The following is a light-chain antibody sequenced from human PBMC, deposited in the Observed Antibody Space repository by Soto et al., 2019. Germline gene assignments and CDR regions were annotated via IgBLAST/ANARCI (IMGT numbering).Light chain of an antibody. V-gene: IGKV3-15*01. Sequence: EILMTQSPATLSVPPGERATLSCRASQSITNNLAWYQHKPGQAPRLLIYRASARATGIPARFSGSGSGTEFTLTINSLQSEDFATYYCQQLNSYPLTFGGGTKVEIK. CDR1: QSITNN. J-gene: IGKJ4*01. CDR3: QQLNSYPLT. CDR2: RAS.